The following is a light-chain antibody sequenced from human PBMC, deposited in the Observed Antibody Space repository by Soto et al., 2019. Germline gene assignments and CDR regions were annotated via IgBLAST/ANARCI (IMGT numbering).Light chain of an antibody. V-gene: IGKV1-5*03. J-gene: IGKJ1*01. Sequence: DIQMTQSPSTLSASVGDRVTITCRASQSISSWLAWYQQKPGKAPNLLIYKASSLESGVPSRFRGSASGTEFTLTIINLQPDDFATYYCQQYNSYPWTFGQGTKVEIK. CDR2: KAS. CDR3: QQYNSYPWT. CDR1: QSISSW.